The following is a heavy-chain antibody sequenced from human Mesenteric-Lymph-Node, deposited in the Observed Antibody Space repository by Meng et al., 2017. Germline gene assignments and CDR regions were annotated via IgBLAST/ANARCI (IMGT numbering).Heavy chain of an antibody. CDR2: INPNSGGT. Sequence: ASVKVSCKTSGFTFTSHGFTWVRQAPGQGLEWMGWINPNSGGTNYAQKFQGRVTITTDESTSTAYMELSSLRSEDTAVYYCASGTYDSSGYYVDYWGQGTLVTVSS. D-gene: IGHD3-22*01. J-gene: IGHJ4*02. CDR1: GFTFTSHG. CDR3: ASGTYDSSGYYVDY. V-gene: IGHV1-18*01.